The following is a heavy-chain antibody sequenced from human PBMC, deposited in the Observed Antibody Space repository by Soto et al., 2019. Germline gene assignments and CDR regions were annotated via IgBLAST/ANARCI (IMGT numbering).Heavy chain of an antibody. V-gene: IGHV4-59*01. CDR2: IYYSGST. CDR1: GGSISSYY. J-gene: IGHJ6*02. CDR3: ARGLGDYETADYGMDV. Sequence: SETLSLTCTVSGGSISSYYWSWIRQPPGKGLEWIGYIYYSGSTNYNPSLKSRVTISVDTSKNQFSLKLSSVTAADTAVYYCARGLGDYETADYGMDVWGQGTTLTVSS. D-gene: IGHD4-17*01.